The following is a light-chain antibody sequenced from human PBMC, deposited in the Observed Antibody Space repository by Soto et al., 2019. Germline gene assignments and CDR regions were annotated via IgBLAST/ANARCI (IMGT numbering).Light chain of an antibody. J-gene: IGKJ2*01. CDR3: QQYYSTPYT. V-gene: IGKV4-1*01. Sequence: DIVMTQSPDSLAVSLGERATINCKSSQSILYTSNNKNCLAWYQQKPGQPPKLLIYWASTRQSGVPARFSGSGSGTDFTLTISSLQAEDVAVYYCQQYYSTPYTFGQGTKLEIK. CDR2: WAS. CDR1: QSILYTSNNKNC.